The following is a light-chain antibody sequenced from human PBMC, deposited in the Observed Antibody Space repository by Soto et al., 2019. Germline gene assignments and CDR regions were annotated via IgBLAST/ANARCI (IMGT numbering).Light chain of an antibody. CDR3: QQYNNWPPWT. J-gene: IGKJ1*01. CDR1: QSVSSN. V-gene: IGKV3-15*01. Sequence: EIVMTQSPATLSVSPGERATLSCRASQSVSSNLAWYQQKPGQAPRLLIYGASTRATGIPARFSGSGSGTECTLTISSLQSEDSAVYYAQQYNNWPPWTFGQGTKVEIK. CDR2: GAS.